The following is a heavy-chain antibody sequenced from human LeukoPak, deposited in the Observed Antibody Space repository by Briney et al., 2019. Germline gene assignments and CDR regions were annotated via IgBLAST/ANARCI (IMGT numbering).Heavy chain of an antibody. Sequence: GGSLRLSCAASGFTFSSYSMIWVRQAPGKGLEWVSSISSSSSYIYYADSVKGRFTISRDNAKNSLYLQMNSLRAEDTAVYYCARSIAVAGPYYYYGMDVWGQGTTVTVSS. V-gene: IGHV3-21*01. CDR3: ARSIAVAGPYYYYGMDV. CDR1: GFTFSSYS. CDR2: ISSSSSYI. D-gene: IGHD6-19*01. J-gene: IGHJ6*02.